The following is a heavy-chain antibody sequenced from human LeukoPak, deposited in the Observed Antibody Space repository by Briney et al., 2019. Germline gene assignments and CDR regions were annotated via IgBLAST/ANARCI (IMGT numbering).Heavy chain of an antibody. J-gene: IGHJ4*02. D-gene: IGHD3-22*01. CDR3: ARLDDSSGIGY. CDR1: GGTFSSYA. V-gene: IGHV1-18*01. CDR2: ISAYNGNT. Sequence: ASVKVSCKASGGTFSSYAISWVRQAPGQGLEWMGWISAYNGNTNYAQKLQGRVTMTTDTSTSTAYMELRSLRSDDTAVYYCARLDDSSGIGYWGQGTLVTVSS.